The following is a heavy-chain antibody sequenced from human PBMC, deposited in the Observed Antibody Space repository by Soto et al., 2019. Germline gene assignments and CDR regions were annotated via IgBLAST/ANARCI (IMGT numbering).Heavy chain of an antibody. J-gene: IGHJ4*02. CDR3: AREIEVVAATHAIDY. V-gene: IGHV3-48*01. CDR2: ISSSSSTI. CDR1: GFTFSSYS. Sequence: GGSLRLSCAASGFTFSSYSMNWVRQAPGKGLEWVSYISSSSSTIYYADSVKGRFTISRDNAKNSLYLQMNSLRAEDTAVYYCAREIEVVAATHAIDYWGQGTLVTVSS. D-gene: IGHD2-15*01.